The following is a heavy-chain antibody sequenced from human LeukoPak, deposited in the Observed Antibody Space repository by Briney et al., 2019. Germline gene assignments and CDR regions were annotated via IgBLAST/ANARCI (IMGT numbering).Heavy chain of an antibody. CDR3: ARGYNDYTPSFDY. J-gene: IGHJ4*02. V-gene: IGHV6-1*01. Sequence: SQTLSLTYAISGDSVSSNSATWGWIRQSPSRGLEWLGRTYYRSKWYNEYAISVKSRITINPDTSKNLFSLQLNFVTPEDTAIYYCARGYNDYTPSFDYWGQGILVTVSS. CDR2: TYYRSKWYN. D-gene: IGHD4-11*01. CDR1: GDSVSSNSAT.